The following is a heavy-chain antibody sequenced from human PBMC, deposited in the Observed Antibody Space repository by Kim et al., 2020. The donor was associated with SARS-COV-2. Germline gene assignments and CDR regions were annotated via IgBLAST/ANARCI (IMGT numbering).Heavy chain of an antibody. Sequence: NPSLESRVTISVDTSKNQFSLKLSSVTAADTAVYYCARENDYVWGSYVDYWGQGTLVTVSS. D-gene: IGHD3-16*01. V-gene: IGHV4-59*01. CDR3: ARENDYVWGSYVDY. J-gene: IGHJ4*02.